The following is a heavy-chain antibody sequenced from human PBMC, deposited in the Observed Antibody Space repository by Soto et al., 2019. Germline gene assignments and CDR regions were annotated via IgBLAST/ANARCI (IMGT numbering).Heavy chain of an antibody. J-gene: IGHJ6*02. Sequence: QLLESGGDLIPPGGSLRLSCAASGFTFSSYAMSWVRLAPGKGLQWVSGITGSGDITYYTDSVKGRFTISRDNSKNSLHLQMHSLRAEDTAVYYCARDVWVTTSRYYGLDVWGLGTTVTVSS. CDR2: ITGSGDIT. CDR3: ARDVWVTTSRYYGLDV. CDR1: GFTFSSYA. V-gene: IGHV3-23*01. D-gene: IGHD2-21*02.